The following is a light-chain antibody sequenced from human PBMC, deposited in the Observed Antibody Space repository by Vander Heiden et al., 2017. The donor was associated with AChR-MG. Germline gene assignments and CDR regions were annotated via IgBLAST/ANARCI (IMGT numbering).Light chain of an antibody. J-gene: IGKJ3*01. V-gene: IGKV3-15*01. CDR3: QQHYNWPRST. Sequence: EIVMTQSPATLSVSPGERATLSCRASQSVSSNLAWYQQKPGQAPRLLIYGASTRATGIPARFSGSGYGTEFTLTISSLQSEDFAVYYCQQHYNWPRSTFGHGTKVDIK. CDR1: QSVSSN. CDR2: GAS.